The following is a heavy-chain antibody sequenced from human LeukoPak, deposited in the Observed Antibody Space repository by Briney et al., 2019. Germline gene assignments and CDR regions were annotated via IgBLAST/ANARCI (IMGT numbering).Heavy chain of an antibody. Sequence: GGSRRLSWAASGFTFSSYSMNWVRQAPGKGLEWVSSISSSSSYIYYADSVKGRFTISRDNAKNSLYLQMNSLRAEDTAVYYCARGALPLELGARSNWFDPWGQGTLVTVSS. D-gene: IGHD1-26*01. V-gene: IGHV3-21*01. CDR1: GFTFSSYS. J-gene: IGHJ5*02. CDR2: ISSSSSYI. CDR3: ARGALPLELGARSNWFDP.